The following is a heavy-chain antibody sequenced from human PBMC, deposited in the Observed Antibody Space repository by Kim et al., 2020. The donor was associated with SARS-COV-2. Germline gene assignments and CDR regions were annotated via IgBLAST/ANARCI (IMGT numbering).Heavy chain of an antibody. V-gene: IGHV3-7*01. CDR2: IKQDGSEK. J-gene: IGHJ6*02. CDR1: GFTFSSYW. CDR3: ARHMQLGIFAYYYYGMDV. D-gene: IGHD7-27*01. Sequence: GGSLRLSCAASGFTFSSYWMSWVRQAPGKGLEWVANIKQDGSEKYYVDSVKGRFTISRDNAKNSLYLQMNSLRAEDTAVYYCARHMQLGIFAYYYYGMDVWGQGTTVTVSS.